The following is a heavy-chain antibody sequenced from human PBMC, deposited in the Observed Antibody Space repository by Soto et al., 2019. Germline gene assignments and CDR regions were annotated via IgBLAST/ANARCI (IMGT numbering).Heavy chain of an antibody. CDR1: GFTFSSYA. Sequence: GGSLRLSCSASGFTFSSYAMHWVRQAPGKGLEYVSAISSSGGSTYYADSVKGRFTISRDNSKNTLYLQMNSLRAEDTAVYYCAKQSGSHLKYYFDYWGQGTLVTVSS. CDR3: AKQSGSHLKYYFDY. V-gene: IGHV3-64*04. D-gene: IGHD6-25*01. J-gene: IGHJ4*02. CDR2: ISSSGGST.